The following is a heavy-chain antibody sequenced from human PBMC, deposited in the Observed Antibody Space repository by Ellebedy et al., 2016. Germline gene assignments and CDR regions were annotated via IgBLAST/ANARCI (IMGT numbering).Heavy chain of an antibody. CDR3: ARHSYNWNYERGDY. J-gene: IGHJ4*02. V-gene: IGHV4-39*01. D-gene: IGHD1-7*01. Sequence: SETLSLTXTVSGGSISSSSYYWGWIRQPPGKGLEWIGSIYYSGSTYYNPSLKSRVTISVDTSKNQFSLKLSSVTAADTAVYYCARHSYNWNYERGDYWGQGTLVTVSS. CDR1: GGSISSSSYY. CDR2: IYYSGST.